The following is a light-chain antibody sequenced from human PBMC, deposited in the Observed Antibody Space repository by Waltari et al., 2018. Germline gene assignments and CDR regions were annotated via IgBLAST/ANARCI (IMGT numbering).Light chain of an antibody. CDR2: EGN. CDR3: YSYAGSGTWV. CDR1: SSDVGTYNF. Sequence: QSALPQPASVSGSPGQSITISCTGTSSDVGTYNFSSWYQQYPGKAPKRMIYEGNKRPSGVSTRFSGSKDGNTASLTISWLQDDDRADYYWYSYAGSGTWVFGGGTKLTVL. V-gene: IGLV2-23*01. J-gene: IGLJ3*02.